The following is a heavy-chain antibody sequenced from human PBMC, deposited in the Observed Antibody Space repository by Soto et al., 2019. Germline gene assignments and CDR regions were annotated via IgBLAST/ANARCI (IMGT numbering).Heavy chain of an antibody. D-gene: IGHD3-22*01. CDR3: ARGEDYYDSSGYYPDYFDY. J-gene: IGHJ4*02. V-gene: IGHV3-33*01. Sequence: QVQLVESGGGVVQPGRSRRLSCAASGFTFSSYGMHWVRQAPGKGLEWVAVIWYDGSNKYYADSVKGRFTISRDNSKNTLYLQMNSLRAEDTAVYYCARGEDYYDSSGYYPDYFDYWGQGTLVTVSS. CDR1: GFTFSSYG. CDR2: IWYDGSNK.